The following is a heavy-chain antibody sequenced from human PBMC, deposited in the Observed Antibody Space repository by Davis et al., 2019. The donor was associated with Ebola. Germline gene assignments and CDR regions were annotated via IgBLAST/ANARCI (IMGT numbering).Heavy chain of an antibody. CDR1: GGSFSNYY. Sequence: MPSETLSLTCAVYGGSFSNYYWNWIRQPPGKGLEWIGAINHSGSTNYNPSLKSRVTLSVGTSKNQFSLKLSSVTAADTAVYYCASAGSGYSYSLGYWGQGTLVTVSS. D-gene: IGHD5-18*01. J-gene: IGHJ4*02. CDR2: INHSGST. V-gene: IGHV4-34*01. CDR3: ASAGSGYSYSLGY.